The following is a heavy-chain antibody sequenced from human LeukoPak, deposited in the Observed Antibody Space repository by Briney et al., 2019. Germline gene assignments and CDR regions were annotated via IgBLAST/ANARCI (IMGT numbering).Heavy chain of an antibody. D-gene: IGHD3-10*01. J-gene: IGHJ3*02. Sequence: PGGSLRLSCVASGFNFNIYHMTWVRQAPGEGPEWVSIITFSADTTYYADSVKGRFTISRDNSKNTLYLQMNSLRAEDTAVYYCAKKSQSRGRGAFDIWGQGTMVTVSS. CDR1: GFNFNIYH. V-gene: IGHV3-23*01. CDR2: ITFSADTT. CDR3: AKKSQSRGRGAFDI.